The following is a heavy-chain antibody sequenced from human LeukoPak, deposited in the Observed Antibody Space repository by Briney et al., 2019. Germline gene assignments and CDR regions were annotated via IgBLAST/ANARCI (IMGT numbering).Heavy chain of an antibody. D-gene: IGHD1-26*01. Sequence: GGSLRLSCAASGFTFSDYYMSWIRQAPGKGLEWVSYISSSGSTIYYADSVKGRFTISRDNAKNSLYLQMNSLRAEDTAVYYCAKVPGVGATPFYGMDVWGQGTTVTVSS. J-gene: IGHJ6*02. V-gene: IGHV3-11*01. CDR2: ISSSGSTI. CDR3: AKVPGVGATPFYGMDV. CDR1: GFTFSDYY.